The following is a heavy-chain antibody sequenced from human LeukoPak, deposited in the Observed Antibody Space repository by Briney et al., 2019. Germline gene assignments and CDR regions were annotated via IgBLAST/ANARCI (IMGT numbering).Heavy chain of an antibody. CDR1: GYTFTSYG. V-gene: IGHV1-18*01. Sequence: ASVKVSCKASGYTFTSYGISWVRQAPGQGLEWMGWISAYNGNTNYAQKLQGRVTMTTDTSTSTAYMELRSPRSDDTAVYYCAREDSSGFWSGYYIPGAFDIWGQGTMVTVSS. CDR2: ISAYNGNT. CDR3: AREDSSGFWSGYYIPGAFDI. D-gene: IGHD3-3*01. J-gene: IGHJ3*02.